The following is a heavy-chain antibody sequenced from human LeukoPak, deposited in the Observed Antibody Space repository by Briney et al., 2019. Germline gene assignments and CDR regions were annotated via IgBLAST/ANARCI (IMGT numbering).Heavy chain of an antibody. CDR3: TRGHWGLQS. CDR2: IHHSGNS. D-gene: IGHD7-27*01. J-gene: IGHJ5*02. V-gene: IGHV4-59*02. CDR1: GASVTDYY. Sequence: SETLSLACTVSGASVTDYYWSWIRQSPGKGLEWISYIHHSGNSDYNPSLRSRVTTSLDTSKNQFSLNLISVTAADTAVYYCTRGHWGLQSWSQGTLVTVSS.